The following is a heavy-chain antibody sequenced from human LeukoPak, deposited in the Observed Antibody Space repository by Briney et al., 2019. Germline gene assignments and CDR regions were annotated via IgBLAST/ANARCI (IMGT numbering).Heavy chain of an antibody. CDR1: GGTFSSYA. J-gene: IGHJ3*02. CDR3: ARDKGGYTMLFDI. V-gene: IGHV1-69*05. D-gene: IGHD5-12*01. Sequence: SVKVSCKASGGTFSSYAISWVRQAPGQGLEWMGRIIPVFGTANYAQKFQGRVTITTDESTSTAYMELSSLRSEDTAVYYCARDKGGYTMLFDIWGQGTMVTVSS. CDR2: IIPVFGTA.